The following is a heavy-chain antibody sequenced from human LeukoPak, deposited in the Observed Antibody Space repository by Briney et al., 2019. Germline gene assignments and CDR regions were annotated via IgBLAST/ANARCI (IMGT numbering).Heavy chain of an antibody. CDR2: ISAYNGNT. V-gene: IGHV1-18*01. J-gene: IGHJ4*02. Sequence: ASVKVSCKASGYTFTSYGISWVRQAPGQGLEWMGWISAYNGNTNYAQKLQGRVTMTTDTSTSTAYMELRSLRSDDTAVYYCVRDWGIVGATDFDYWGQGTLVTVSS. D-gene: IGHD1-26*01. CDR1: GYTFTSYG. CDR3: VRDWGIVGATDFDY.